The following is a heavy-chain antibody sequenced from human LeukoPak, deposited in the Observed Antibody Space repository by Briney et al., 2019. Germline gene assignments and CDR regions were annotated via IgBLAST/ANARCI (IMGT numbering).Heavy chain of an antibody. CDR3: ARGPPGSGSYLVDF. CDR1: GDTFTNYD. J-gene: IGHJ4*02. V-gene: IGHV1-8*02. Sequence: ASVKVSCKASGDTFTNYDINWVRQATGQGLEWMGWMNPNSGNTGYAQNLQGRVTMTRKNSISTAYMELSSLRSEDTAVYYCARGPPGSGSYLVDFWGQGTLAIVSS. D-gene: IGHD3-10*01. CDR2: MNPNSGNT.